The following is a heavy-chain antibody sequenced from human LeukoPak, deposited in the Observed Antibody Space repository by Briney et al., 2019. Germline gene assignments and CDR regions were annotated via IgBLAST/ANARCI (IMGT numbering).Heavy chain of an antibody. CDR2: ISSRSSTI. CDR1: GFTFSSYS. Sequence: GGSLRLSCAASGFTFSSYSMNWVRQAPGKGLEWISYISSRSSTIYYADSVKGRFTISRDNAKNSLYLQMNSLRAEDTAVYYCAREYSSSSSLPDWGQGTLVTVSS. D-gene: IGHD6-6*01. J-gene: IGHJ4*02. V-gene: IGHV3-48*04. CDR3: AREYSSSSSLPD.